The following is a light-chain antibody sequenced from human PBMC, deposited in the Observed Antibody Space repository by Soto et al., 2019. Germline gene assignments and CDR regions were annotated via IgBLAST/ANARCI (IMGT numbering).Light chain of an antibody. J-gene: IGLJ1*01. CDR1: SGQRKYA. CDR3: QTWGTGIQV. CDR2: VNSDGSH. V-gene: IGLV4-69*01. Sequence: QPVLTQSPSASASLGASVKLTCTLSSGQRKYAIAWHQQKPEKGPRYLMRVNSDGSHISGDGIPDRFSGSSSGTERYLTISSLQSEDEADYYCQTWGTGIQVFGTGTKVTVL.